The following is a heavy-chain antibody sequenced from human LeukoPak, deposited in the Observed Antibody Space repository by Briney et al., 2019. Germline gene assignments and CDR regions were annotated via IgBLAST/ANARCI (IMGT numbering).Heavy chain of an antibody. CDR2: ISNGGGSA. Sequence: GGSLRLSCAGSGFTFSSYPMSWVRQAPGKGLQWVSAISNGGGSAYYADSVKGRFTISRDNSKSTLYLQMNSLRAEDTAIYYCAARPRMPPRFNYWGQGALVTVSS. CDR3: AARPRMPPRFNY. J-gene: IGHJ4*02. CDR1: GFTFSSYP. D-gene: IGHD1-14*01. V-gene: IGHV3-23*01.